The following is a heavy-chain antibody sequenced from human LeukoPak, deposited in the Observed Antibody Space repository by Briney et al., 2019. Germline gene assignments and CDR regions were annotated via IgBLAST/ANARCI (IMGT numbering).Heavy chain of an antibody. CDR3: AKDLYTYYYDSSGYLSGFLPDY. J-gene: IGHJ4*02. CDR2: IGGSGGST. Sequence: GGSLRLSCAASGFTFSSYAMSWVRQAPGKGLEWVSAIGGSGGSTYYADSVKGRFTISRDNSKNTLYLQMNSLRAEDTAVYYCAKDLYTYYYDSSGYLSGFLPDYWGQGTLVTVSS. D-gene: IGHD3-22*01. CDR1: GFTFSSYA. V-gene: IGHV3-23*01.